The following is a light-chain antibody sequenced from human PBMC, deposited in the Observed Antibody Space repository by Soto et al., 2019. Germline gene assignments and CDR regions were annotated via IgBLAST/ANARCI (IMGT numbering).Light chain of an antibody. CDR2: GAS. J-gene: IGKJ2*01. V-gene: IGKV3D-20*02. CDR1: QSVSSSY. Sequence: EIVMTQSPATLSVSPGERATLSCRASQSVSSSYLAWYQQKPGQGPRLLIYGASSRATGISARFSGSGSGTDFTLTIGSLEPEESALYYCQQRASWPYTSGQGTKVDIK. CDR3: QQRASWPYT.